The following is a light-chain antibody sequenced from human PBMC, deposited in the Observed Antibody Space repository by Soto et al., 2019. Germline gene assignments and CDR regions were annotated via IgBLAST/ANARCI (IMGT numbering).Light chain of an antibody. CDR1: SSDVGAYKY. CDR2: DVS. CDR3: ASYTSSSTLV. V-gene: IGLV2-14*01. Sequence: QSALTQPASVSGSPGQSINISCAGTSSDVGAYKYVSWYQQHPGNAPKLMIYDVSNRPSGVSNRFSGSKSGNTASLTISGLQAEDEADYYCASYTSSSTLVFGTGTKVTVL. J-gene: IGLJ1*01.